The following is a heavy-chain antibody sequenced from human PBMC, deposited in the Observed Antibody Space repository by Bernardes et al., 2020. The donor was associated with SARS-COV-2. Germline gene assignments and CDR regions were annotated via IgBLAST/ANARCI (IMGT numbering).Heavy chain of an antibody. CDR2: INESGST. D-gene: IGHD1-1*01. V-gene: IGHV4-34*01. CDR1: GGSFSNH. J-gene: IGHJ5*01. Sequence: SETLSLTCAVYGGSFSNHCSWIRPSPGKGLEWIGAINESGSTNYNPSLKSRVTIAVDTSKNQFSLKLTSVTAADTAVYFCARSQVRPLKWFDSWGQGSRVTVSS. CDR3: ARSQVRPLKWFDS.